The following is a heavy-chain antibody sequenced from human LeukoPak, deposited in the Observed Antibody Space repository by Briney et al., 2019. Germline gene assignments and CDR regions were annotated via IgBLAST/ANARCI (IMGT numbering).Heavy chain of an antibody. V-gene: IGHV3-49*04. J-gene: IGHJ4*02. Sequence: PGGSLRLSCTASGFTFGDYAMSWVRQAPGKGLEWVGFIRSKAYGGTTEYAASVKGRFTISRDDSKSIAYLQMNSLKTEDTAVYYCTRDYDFWSGYPSGYWGQGTLVTVSS. CDR1: GFTFGDYA. CDR3: TRDYDFWSGYPSGY. CDR2: IRSKAYGGTT. D-gene: IGHD3-3*01.